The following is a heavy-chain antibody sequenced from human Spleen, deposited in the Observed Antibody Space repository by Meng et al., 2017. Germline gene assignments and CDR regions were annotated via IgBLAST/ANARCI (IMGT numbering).Heavy chain of an antibody. Sequence: GESLKISCVASGFTFSSCGMAWVRQAPGKGLEWVSTINNDGDNRHYADSVKGRFIISRDNSKDTFYLQMNSLRAEDTAVYYCAKPARDSGSNFYPHDGFDIWGQGTTVTVSS. CDR1: GFTFSSCG. CDR2: INNDGDNR. CDR3: AKPARDSGSNFYPHDGFDI. J-gene: IGHJ3*02. V-gene: IGHV3-23*05. D-gene: IGHD2-15*01.